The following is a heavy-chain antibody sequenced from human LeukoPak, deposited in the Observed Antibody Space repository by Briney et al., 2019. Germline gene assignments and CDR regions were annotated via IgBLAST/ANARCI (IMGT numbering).Heavy chain of an antibody. J-gene: IGHJ4*02. CDR3: ARPQEEDGYNYNWAFDY. Sequence: ASVKVSCKASGYTFTSYGISWVRQAPGQGLEWVGWISGHNDNTNYAQKFQGRVTMTTDTSTNTAYMELRSLRSDDTAVYYCARPQEEDGYNYNWAFDYWGQGTLVTVSS. CDR2: ISGHNDNT. D-gene: IGHD5-24*01. CDR1: GYTFTSYG. V-gene: IGHV1-18*01.